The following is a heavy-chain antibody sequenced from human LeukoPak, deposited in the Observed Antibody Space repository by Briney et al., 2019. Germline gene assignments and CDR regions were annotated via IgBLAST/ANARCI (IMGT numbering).Heavy chain of an antibody. D-gene: IGHD1-26*01. Sequence: PSETLSLTCAVYGGSFSGYYWSWIRQPPGKGLGWIGEINHSGSTNYNPSLKSRVTISVDTSKNQFSLKLSSVTAADTAVYYCARGEVVGATYDDYLDYWGQGTLVTVSS. CDR1: GGSFSGYY. CDR2: INHSGST. V-gene: IGHV4-34*01. J-gene: IGHJ4*02. CDR3: ARGEVVGATYDDYLDY.